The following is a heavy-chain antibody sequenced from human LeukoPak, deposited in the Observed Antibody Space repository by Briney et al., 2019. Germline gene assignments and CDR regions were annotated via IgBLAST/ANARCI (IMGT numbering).Heavy chain of an antibody. CDR1: GFTFSDYY. V-gene: IGHV3-7*01. D-gene: IGHD6-19*01. CDR2: IKQDGSEK. J-gene: IGHJ4*02. Sequence: PGGSLRLSCAASGFTFSDYYMSWIRQAPGKGLEWVANIKQDGSEKYYVDSVKGRFTISRDNAKNSLYLQMNSLRAEDTAVYYCARKPGYSSGWYRGDFDYWGQGTLVTVSS. CDR3: ARKPGYSSGWYRGDFDY.